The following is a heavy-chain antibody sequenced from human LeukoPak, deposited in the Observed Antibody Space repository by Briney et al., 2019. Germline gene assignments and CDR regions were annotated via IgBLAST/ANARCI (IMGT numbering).Heavy chain of an antibody. J-gene: IGHJ4*02. CDR2: IKQDGSEK. CDR1: GFTFSSYW. V-gene: IGHV3-7*01. D-gene: IGHD3-10*01. CDR3: ARASYYFGLGSYSPVDY. Sequence: PGGSLRLSCAASGFTFSSYWMSWVRQAPGKGLEWVANIKQDGSEKYYVDSVKGRFTISRDNAKNSLYLQMNSLRAEDTAVYYCARASYYFGLGSYSPVDYWGQGTLVTVSS.